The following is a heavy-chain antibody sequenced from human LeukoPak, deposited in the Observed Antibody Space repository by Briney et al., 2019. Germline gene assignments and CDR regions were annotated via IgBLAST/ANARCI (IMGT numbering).Heavy chain of an antibody. CDR3: ARGPGITVAGGDDY. Sequence: ASVKVSCKASGYTFTGYYMHWVRQAPGQGLEWMGRINPNSGDTNYAQKFQGRVTMTRDTSISTAYMELSSLRSDDTALYYCARGPGITVAGGDDYWGQGPLVTVSS. J-gene: IGHJ4*02. CDR2: INPNSGDT. V-gene: IGHV1-2*06. D-gene: IGHD6-19*01. CDR1: GYTFTGYY.